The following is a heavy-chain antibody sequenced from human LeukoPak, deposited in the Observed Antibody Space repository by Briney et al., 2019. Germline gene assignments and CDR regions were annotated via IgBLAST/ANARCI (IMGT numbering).Heavy chain of an antibody. V-gene: IGHV5-51*01. CDR3: AGGYSHYYFDY. CDR2: IYPGDSDT. CDR1: GYSFTSYW. D-gene: IGHD4-11*01. Sequence: LGESLKISCRGSGYSFTSYWIGWVRQMPGKGLELMGIIYPGDSDTRYSPSFQGQVTISADKSISTAYLQWSSRKASDTAMYYCAGGYSHYYFDYWGQGTLVTVSS. J-gene: IGHJ4*02.